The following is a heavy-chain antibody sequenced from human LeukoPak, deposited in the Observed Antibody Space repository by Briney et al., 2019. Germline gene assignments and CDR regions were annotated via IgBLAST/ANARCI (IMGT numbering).Heavy chain of an antibody. CDR2: FGGDGKT. V-gene: IGHV3-23*01. J-gene: IGHJ6*02. CDR3: AKGLWGWSGMDV. D-gene: IGHD6-19*01. Sequence: PGGSLRLSCAASGFIFSTNAMCWVRQAPGKGLEWVSGFGGDGKTYYADSVKGRFTISRDNSKNMLYLQMNSLRDEDTALYYCAKGLWGWSGMDVWGQGTTVTVSS. CDR1: GFIFSTNA.